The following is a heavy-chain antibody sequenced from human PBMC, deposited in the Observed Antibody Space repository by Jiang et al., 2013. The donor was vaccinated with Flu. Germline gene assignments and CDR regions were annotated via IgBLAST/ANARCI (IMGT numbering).Heavy chain of an antibody. V-gene: IGHV4-59*01. CDR2: RHHKGET. CDR1: GGPFRNNY. CDR3: VRGFVGASDVFDI. D-gene: IGHD3-16*01. Sequence: SGSGLVKPSETLSLTCSVSGGPFRNNYWSWIRQSPEKGLEWIGYRHHKGETNYNPSLQNRVTISLDESKYQFSLNLTSVTAADTAVYYCVRGFVGASDVFDIWGQGAEVTVSS. J-gene: IGHJ3*02.